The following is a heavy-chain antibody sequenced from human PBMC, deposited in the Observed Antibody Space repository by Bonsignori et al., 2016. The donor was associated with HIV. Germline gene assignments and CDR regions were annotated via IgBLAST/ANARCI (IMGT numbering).Heavy chain of an antibody. J-gene: IGHJ5*02. V-gene: IGHV5-51*01. Sequence: VRQMPGKGLEWMGIIYPGDSDTRYSPSFQGQVTISADKSISTAYLQWSSLKASDTAMYYCARLSTWELGLLNWFDPWGQGTLVTVSS. CDR2: IYPGDSDT. D-gene: IGHD1-26*01. CDR3: ARLSTWELGLLNWFDP.